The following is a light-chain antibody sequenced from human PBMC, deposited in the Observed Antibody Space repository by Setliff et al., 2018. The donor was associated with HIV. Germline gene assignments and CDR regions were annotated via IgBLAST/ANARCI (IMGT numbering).Light chain of an antibody. J-gene: IGLJ1*01. CDR1: SNDVGRYDL. Sequence: QSVLTQPASVSGSPGQSITITCTGTSNDVGRYDLVSWYQQHPARAPKLIIYQATKRPSGVSNRFSGSKSGNTASLTISRLQAEDEADHYCCSNTGSNTYVFGSGTKGTV. CDR2: QAT. V-gene: IGLV2-23*01. CDR3: CSNTGSNTYV.